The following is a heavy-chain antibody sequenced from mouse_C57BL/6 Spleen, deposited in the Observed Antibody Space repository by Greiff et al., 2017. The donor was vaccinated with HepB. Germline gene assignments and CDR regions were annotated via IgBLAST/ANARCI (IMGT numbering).Heavy chain of an antibody. V-gene: IGHV1-64*01. J-gene: IGHJ4*01. CDR3: ARSRYYGSSYGDAMDY. CDR1: GYTFTSYW. D-gene: IGHD1-1*01. CDR2: IHPNSGST. Sequence: QVQLQQPGAELVKPGASVKLSCKASGYTFTSYWMHWVKQRPGQGLEWIGMIHPNSGSTNYTEKFKSKATLTVDKSSSTAYMQLSSLTSEDSAVYYCARSRYYGSSYGDAMDYWGQGTSVTVSS.